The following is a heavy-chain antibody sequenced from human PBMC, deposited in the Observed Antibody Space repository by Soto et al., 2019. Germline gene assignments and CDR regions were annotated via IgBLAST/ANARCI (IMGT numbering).Heavy chain of an antibody. CDR3: ARGLTTLYYFDS. CDR2: IYHSGST. D-gene: IGHD3-16*01. J-gene: IGHJ4*02. CDR1: GGSISSGGYS. V-gene: IGHV4-30-2*01. Sequence: KTSETLSLTCAVSGGSISSGGYSWSWIRQPPGKGLEWIGYIYHSGSTYYNPSLKSRVTISVDRSKNQFSLKLSSVTAADTAVCFCARGLTTLYYFDSWGQGTLVTVSS.